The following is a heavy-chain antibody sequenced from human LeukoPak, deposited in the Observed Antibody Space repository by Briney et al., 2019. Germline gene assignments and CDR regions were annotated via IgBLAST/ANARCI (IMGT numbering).Heavy chain of an antibody. V-gene: IGHV4-39*01. D-gene: IGHD6-19*01. CDR3: ACRIAVAGTLFDY. Sequence: PSETLSLTCTVSGGSISSSSYYWGWIRQPPGKELEWIGSIYYSGSTYYNPSLKSRVTISVDTSKNQFSLKLSSVTAADTAVYYCACRIAVAGTLFDYWGQGTLVTVSS. CDR1: GGSISSSSYY. CDR2: IYYSGST. J-gene: IGHJ4*02.